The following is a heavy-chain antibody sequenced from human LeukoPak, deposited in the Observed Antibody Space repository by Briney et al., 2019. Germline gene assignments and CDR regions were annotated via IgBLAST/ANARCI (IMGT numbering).Heavy chain of an antibody. CDR2: IYHSGST. CDR1: GYSISSGYY. J-gene: IGHJ4*02. Sequence: SETLSLTCAVSGYSISSGYYWGWIRQPPGKGLEWSGSIYHSGSTYYNPSLKSRVTISLDTSKNQFSLRLSSVTAADTAVYYCARVRANSGYGHLDYWGQGTLVTVSS. D-gene: IGHD5-12*01. CDR3: ARVRANSGYGHLDY. V-gene: IGHV4-38-2*01.